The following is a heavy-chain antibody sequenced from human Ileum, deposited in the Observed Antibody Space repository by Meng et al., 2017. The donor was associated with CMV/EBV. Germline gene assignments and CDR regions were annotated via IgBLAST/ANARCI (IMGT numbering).Heavy chain of an antibody. CDR3: ARGQTVRGFEY. Sequence: ESGPGRLQPPETLSLTRTDSSASIRPHYWIWIRHPAGKWPACVVRISPGGPTDYNPPLKSRVTMSVDTSKNQFFLNLSSVTAADTAVYYCARGQTVRGFEYWGLGILVTVSS. J-gene: IGHJ4*02. V-gene: IGHV4-4*07. CDR1: SASIRPHY. CDR2: ISPGGPT. D-gene: IGHD3-10*01.